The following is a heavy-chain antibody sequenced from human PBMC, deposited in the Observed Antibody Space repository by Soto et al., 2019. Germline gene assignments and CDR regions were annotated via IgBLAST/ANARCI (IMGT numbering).Heavy chain of an antibody. V-gene: IGHV1-2*02. CDR3: ARDLRAYSNWVRP. Sequence: GASAKVPGKPFGYTFNYFCIHWVREAPGQGLEWLGWINPNSGETHYGQQFQGRVTVVADTSINTPYMQLSSLAPGDTAMYYCARDLRAYSNWVRPGGQGTLVTISS. J-gene: IGHJ5*02. CDR2: INPNSGET. D-gene: IGHD2-15*01. CDR1: GYTFNYFC.